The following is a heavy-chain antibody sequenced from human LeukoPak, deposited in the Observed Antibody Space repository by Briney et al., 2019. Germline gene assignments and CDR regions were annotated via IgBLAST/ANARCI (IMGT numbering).Heavy chain of an antibody. Sequence: PSASVKVSCKASGYTFTGYYIHWVRQAPGQGLEWMGWINPNSGGTNYAQKFQDRVTMTRDTSISTAYMELSRLKSDDTAVYYCVRPLTTSGWYFDLWGRGTLVTVSS. CDR1: GYTFTGYY. V-gene: IGHV1-2*02. CDR2: INPNSGGT. D-gene: IGHD1-14*01. CDR3: VRPLTTSGWYFDL. J-gene: IGHJ2*01.